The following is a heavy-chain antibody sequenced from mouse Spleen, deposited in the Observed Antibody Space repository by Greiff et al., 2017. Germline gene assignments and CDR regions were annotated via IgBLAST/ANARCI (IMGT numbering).Heavy chain of an antibody. V-gene: IGHV5-4*01. CDR1: GFTFSSYA. D-gene: IGHD2-5*01. J-gene: IGHJ1*03. CDR2: ISDGGSYT. CDR3: ARDLYSNYWYFDV. Sequence: EVQLVESGGGLVKPGGSLKLSCAASGFTFSSYAMSWVRQTPEKRLEWVATISDGGSYTYYPDNVKGRFTISRDNAKNNLYLQMSHLKSEDTAMYYCARDLYSNYWYFDVWGTGTTVTVSS.